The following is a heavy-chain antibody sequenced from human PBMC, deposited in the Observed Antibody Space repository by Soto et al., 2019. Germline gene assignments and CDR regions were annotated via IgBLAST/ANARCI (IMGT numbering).Heavy chain of an antibody. V-gene: IGHV3-23*01. CDR2: ISGSGGST. J-gene: IGHJ5*02. Sequence: XEFLSLSCAASGFTFSSYAMSWVRQAPGKGLEWVSAISGSGGSTYYADSVKGRFTISRDNSKNTLYLQMNSLRAEDTAVYYCAKENGWERLSYGWFDPWGQGTLVTVSS. CDR1: GFTFSSYA. D-gene: IGHD1-26*01. CDR3: AKENGWERLSYGWFDP.